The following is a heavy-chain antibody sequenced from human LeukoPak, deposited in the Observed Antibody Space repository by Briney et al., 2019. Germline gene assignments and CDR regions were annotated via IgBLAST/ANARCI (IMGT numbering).Heavy chain of an antibody. Sequence: GASVKVSCKASGYTFTSYGISWVRRAPGQGLEWMGWISAYNGNTNYAQKLQGRVTMTTDTSTSTAYMELRSLRSDDTAVYYCARRRGYSSSLGDYYYGVDVWGQGTTVTVSS. V-gene: IGHV1-18*01. CDR3: ARRRGYSSSLGDYYYGVDV. CDR2: ISAYNGNT. D-gene: IGHD4-11*01. CDR1: GYTFTSYG. J-gene: IGHJ6*02.